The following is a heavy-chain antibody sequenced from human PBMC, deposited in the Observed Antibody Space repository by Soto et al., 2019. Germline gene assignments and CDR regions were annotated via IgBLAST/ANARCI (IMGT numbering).Heavy chain of an antibody. Sequence: SSETLSLTCTVAGGSISSGGYYWSWIRQHPGKGLEWIGYIYYSGSTYYNPSLKSRVTISVDTSKNQFSLKLSSVTAADTAVYYCARDRGYCSGGSCYTYYFDYWGQGTLVTVSS. CDR2: IYYSGST. J-gene: IGHJ4*02. V-gene: IGHV4-31*03. D-gene: IGHD2-15*01. CDR3: ARDRGYCSGGSCYTYYFDY. CDR1: GGSISSGGYY.